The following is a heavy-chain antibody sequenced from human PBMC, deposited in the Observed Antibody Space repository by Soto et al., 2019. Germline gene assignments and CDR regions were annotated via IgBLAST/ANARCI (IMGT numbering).Heavy chain of an antibody. J-gene: IGHJ3*02. CDR1: GFSLSTSGVG. D-gene: IGHD2-15*01. CDR2: IYWDDDK. CDR3: AHSGVVVVAAPDAFDI. Sequence: GSGSYAGEPTQTLTLTCTFSGFSLSTSGVGVGWIRQPPGKALEWLALIYWDDDKRYSPSLKSRLTITKDTSKNQVVLTMTNMDPVDTATYYCAHSGVVVVAAPDAFDIWGQGTMVTVSS. V-gene: IGHV2-5*02.